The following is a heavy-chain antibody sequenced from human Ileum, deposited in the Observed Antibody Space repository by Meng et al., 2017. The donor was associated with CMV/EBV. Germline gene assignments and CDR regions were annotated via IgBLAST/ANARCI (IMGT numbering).Heavy chain of an antibody. CDR3: ASNVRSLDCSSISCSRDDY. CDR1: FRGYY. CDR2: INHSGGT. J-gene: IGHJ4*02. Sequence: FRGYYGSWIRQPPGKGLEWIGEINHSGGTNYNPSLKSRLTISVDTSKNQFSLNLNSVTAADTAVYFCASNVRSLDCSSISCSRDDYWGQGTLVTVSS. V-gene: IGHV4-34*13. D-gene: IGHD2-2*01.